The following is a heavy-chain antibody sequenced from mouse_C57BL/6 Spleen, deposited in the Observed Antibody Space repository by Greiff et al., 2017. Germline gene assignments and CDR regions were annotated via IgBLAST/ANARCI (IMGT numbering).Heavy chain of an antibody. CDR2: ISYSGST. J-gene: IGHJ1*03. CDR3: ARLDSYWYFDV. V-gene: IGHV3-8*01. CDR1: GYSITRDY. Sequence: DVQLQESGPGLAKPSQTLSLTCSVTGYSITRDYWNWIRKFPGNKLEYMGYISYSGSTYYNPSLKSRISITRDTSKNQYYLQLNSVTTEDTATYYCARLDSYWYFDVWGTGTTVTVSS. D-gene: IGHD2-12*01.